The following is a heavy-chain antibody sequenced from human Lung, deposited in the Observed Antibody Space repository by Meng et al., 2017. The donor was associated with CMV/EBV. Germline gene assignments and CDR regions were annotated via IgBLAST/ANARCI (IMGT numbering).Heavy chain of an antibody. CDR3: ARGTYNTNGPLGGFDT. Sequence: QVQVVESGGGLVKPGESLIIACAVSGFTLSGFYLNWIRQAPGKGLEWVSDISGSSSFTNYADSVKGRFTVSRDNAKNSLFLQMNALRPDDTAVYYCARGTYNTNGPLGGFDTWGQGTLVTVDS. D-gene: IGHD2-8*01. CDR2: ISGSSSFT. J-gene: IGHJ5*02. CDR1: GFTLSGFY. V-gene: IGHV3-11*05.